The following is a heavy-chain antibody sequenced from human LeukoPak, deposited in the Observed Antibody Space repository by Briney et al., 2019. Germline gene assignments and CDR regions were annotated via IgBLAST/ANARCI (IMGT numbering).Heavy chain of an antibody. CDR1: GFTFSSYA. CDR2: ISGSGGST. D-gene: IGHD6-13*01. V-gene: IGHV3-23*01. Sequence: GGSLRLSCAASGFTFSSYAMSWVRQAPGKGLEWVSAISGSGGSTYYADSVKGRFTISGDNSKNTLYLQMNSLRAEDTAVYYCAKDRAIAAAGTYFNYWGQGTLVTVSS. CDR3: AKDRAIAAAGTYFNY. J-gene: IGHJ4*02.